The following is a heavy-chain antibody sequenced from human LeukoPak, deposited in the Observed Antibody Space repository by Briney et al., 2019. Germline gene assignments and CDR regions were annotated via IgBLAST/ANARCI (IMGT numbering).Heavy chain of an antibody. V-gene: IGHV3-30*01. CDR2: IAYEGSEK. Sequence: GGSLRLSCAASGSIFSGHLLHWVRQAPGKGLEWVAVIAYEGSEKYHADSVKGRFAISRDNSDHTVYLQMNSLRPEDTAVYYCASSRDNFDYWGQGTLVTVSS. CDR1: GSIFSGHL. J-gene: IGHJ4*02. D-gene: IGHD5-24*01. CDR3: ASSRDNFDY.